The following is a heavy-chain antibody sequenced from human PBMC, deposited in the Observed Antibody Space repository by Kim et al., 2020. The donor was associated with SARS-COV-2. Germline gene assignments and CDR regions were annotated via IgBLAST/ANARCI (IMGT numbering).Heavy chain of an antibody. V-gene: IGHV3-43*02. J-gene: IGHJ4*02. CDR3: AKDIVRAADYYDVTGYRLFDS. Sequence: GGSLRLSCAASGFIFDDYVMHWIRQVPGKGLEWVSLISADGNNTFYADSVKGRFTISRDIRKKSLYLRMNSLKTEDTALYYCAKDIVRAADYYDVTGYRLFDSWSQGDLVTVSS. CDR2: ISADGNNT. CDR1: GFIFDDYV. D-gene: IGHD3-22*01.